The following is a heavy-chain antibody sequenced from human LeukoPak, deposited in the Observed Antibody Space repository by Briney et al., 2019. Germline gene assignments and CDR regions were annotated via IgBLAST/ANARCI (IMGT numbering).Heavy chain of an antibody. CDR1: GFTLSSYW. Sequence: GGSLRLSCAASGFTLSSYWMHWVRQAPGKGLVWVSRIKSDGSTTNYADSVKGRFTISRDNAKNTLYLQMNSLRAEDTAVYYCARDSGYCSGGSCYSRYYYYYMDVWGKGTTVTISS. J-gene: IGHJ6*03. V-gene: IGHV3-74*01. CDR2: IKSDGSTT. CDR3: ARDSGYCSGGSCYSRYYYYYMDV. D-gene: IGHD2-15*01.